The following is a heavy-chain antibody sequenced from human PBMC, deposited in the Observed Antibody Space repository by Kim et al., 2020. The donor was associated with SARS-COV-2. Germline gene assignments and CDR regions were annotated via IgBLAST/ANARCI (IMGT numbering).Heavy chain of an antibody. Sequence: GGSLRLSCIASGFTFSSYNMNWVRKSPGKGLEWVSGIRTSSSYTYYGYSVKGRFIISRDNAKNSLYLQINSLRAEDTAVYYCARDGTGISSGWHSLDAWG. CDR3: ARDGTGISSGWHSLDA. J-gene: IGHJ5*01. CDR1: GFTFSSYN. V-gene: IGHV3-21*01. CDR2: IRTSSSYT. D-gene: IGHD6-19*01.